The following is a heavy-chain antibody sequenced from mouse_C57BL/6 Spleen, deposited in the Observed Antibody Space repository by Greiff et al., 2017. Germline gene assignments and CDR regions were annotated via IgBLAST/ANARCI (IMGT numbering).Heavy chain of an antibody. V-gene: IGHV1-18*01. CDR2: INPNNGGT. CDR3: ARSYDGSSYEGFAY. D-gene: IGHD1-1*01. J-gene: IGHJ3*01. Sequence: EVQLQQSGPELVKPGASVKIPCKASGYTFTDYNMDWVKQSHGKSLEWIGDINPNNGGTIYNQKFKGKATLTVDKSSSTAYMELRSLTSEDTAVYYCARSYDGSSYEGFAYWGQGTLVTVSA. CDR1: GYTFTDYN.